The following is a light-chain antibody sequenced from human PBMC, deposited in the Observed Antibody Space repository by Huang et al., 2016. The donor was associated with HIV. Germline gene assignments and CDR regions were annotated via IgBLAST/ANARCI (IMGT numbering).Light chain of an antibody. CDR2: WAS. V-gene: IGKV4-1*01. Sequence: DIVMTQSPDSLAVSLGERATINCKSSQSVLYSSNNKNYLAWFQQKAGHPPKLLIYWASTRESGVPDRFSGSGSGTDFTLTISSLQAEDVAVYYCQQYESTPWTFGQGTKVEIK. J-gene: IGKJ1*01. CDR1: QSVLYSSNNKNY. CDR3: QQYESTPWT.